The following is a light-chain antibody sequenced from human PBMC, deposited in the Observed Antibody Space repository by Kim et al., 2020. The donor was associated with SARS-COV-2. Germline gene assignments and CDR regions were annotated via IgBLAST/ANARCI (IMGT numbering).Light chain of an antibody. CDR2: DAS. CDR3: QQHATWPPALT. CDR1: QSINID. Sequence: PGERATLACRASQSINIDVAWYQQKPGRAPRLLIYDASKRVSGVPARFSGSGSGIDFALTFNGLAPEDFAVYYCQQHATWPPALTFGGGTKV. J-gene: IGKJ4*01. V-gene: IGKV3-11*01.